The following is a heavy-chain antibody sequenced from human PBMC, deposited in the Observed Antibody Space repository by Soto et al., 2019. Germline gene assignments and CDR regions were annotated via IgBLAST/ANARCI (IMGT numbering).Heavy chain of an antibody. CDR2: LNSDGSSG. Sequence: EVQLVESGGGLVQPGGSLRLSCVASGFTFNDYWMHWVRQAPGKGLVWVSRLNSDGSSGYYGDSMKGRFTIYRDNAKNTLYLQFNSLRDEDTAVYYCARGLKYKYGMDVWGQGTTVTVSS. D-gene: IGHD1-20*01. V-gene: IGHV3-74*01. CDR3: ARGLKYKYGMDV. J-gene: IGHJ6*02. CDR1: GFTFNDYW.